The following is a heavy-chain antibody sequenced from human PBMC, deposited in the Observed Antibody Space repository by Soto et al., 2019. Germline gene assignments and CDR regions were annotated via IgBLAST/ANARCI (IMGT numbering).Heavy chain of an antibody. J-gene: IGHJ6*02. V-gene: IGHV3-48*01. CDR1: GFTLSPYS. CDR2: ISGSSNII. Sequence: PGGSLRLSCAASGFTLSPYSMNWVRQAPGKGLEWISYISGSSNIINYADSVKGRFTISRDNPKNTLYLQMNSLRAEDTAVYYCTRANYGSGSNYYYGLDVWGQGTTVTVSS. D-gene: IGHD3-10*01. CDR3: TRANYGSGSNYYYGLDV.